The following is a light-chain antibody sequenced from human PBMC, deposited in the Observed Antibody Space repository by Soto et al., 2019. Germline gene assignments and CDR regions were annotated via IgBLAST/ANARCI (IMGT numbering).Light chain of an antibody. V-gene: IGKV1-5*03. CDR2: KAS. Sequence: DSEMNQGPSALSPNVGNRVTITSLASQSISSWLAWYQQKPGKAPKLLIYKASSLEIGVPSRFSGSGCGTEFTLTISSLQPEDFATYYCIQDCIGPVTVGQGTKVDIK. J-gene: IGKJ1*01. CDR1: QSISSW. CDR3: IQDCIGPVT.